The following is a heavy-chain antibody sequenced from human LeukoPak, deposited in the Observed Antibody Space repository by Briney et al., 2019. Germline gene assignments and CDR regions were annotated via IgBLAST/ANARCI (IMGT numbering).Heavy chain of an antibody. CDR2: VHLDGRT. CDR1: GGSFINTNW. J-gene: IGHJ4*02. Sequence: SETLSLTCGVSGGSFINTNWWTWVRQPPGKGLEWIGEVHLDGRTNYNPSLESRLTMSVDVSENQVSLKLTSVPAADTAVYYCAREGGFYRPLDYSGQGTLVTVSS. D-gene: IGHD3-3*01. V-gene: IGHV4-4*02. CDR3: AREGGFYRPLDY.